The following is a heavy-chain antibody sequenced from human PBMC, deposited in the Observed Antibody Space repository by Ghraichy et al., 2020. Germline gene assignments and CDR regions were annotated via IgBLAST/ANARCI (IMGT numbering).Heavy chain of an antibody. V-gene: IGHV3-74*01. CDR2: IRPDGRTT. CDR1: GFTFSTYW. Sequence: GGSLRLSCAASGFTFSTYWMHWVRQAPGMGLVWVSAIRPDGRTTNYADSVKGRFTISRDNAKSTLYLQMNSLRVEDTALYYCARGPDWASHAFDIWGRGTLVTVSS. CDR3: ARGPDWASHAFDI. J-gene: IGHJ3*02. D-gene: IGHD3-9*01.